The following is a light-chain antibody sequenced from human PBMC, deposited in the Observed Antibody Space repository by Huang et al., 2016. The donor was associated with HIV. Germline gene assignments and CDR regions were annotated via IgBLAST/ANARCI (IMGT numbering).Light chain of an antibody. CDR1: QSIGRS. Sequence: EIVLTQSPDFQSVTPNEKVTITCRASQSIGRSLHWYQQKAGQSPKVLIKYASQSISGVPSRFTGCGSGTDFTLTINGLEAEDAAVYYCHQTSSFPLTFGGGTKVEIK. V-gene: IGKV6D-21*02. CDR2: YAS. J-gene: IGKJ4*01. CDR3: HQTSSFPLT.